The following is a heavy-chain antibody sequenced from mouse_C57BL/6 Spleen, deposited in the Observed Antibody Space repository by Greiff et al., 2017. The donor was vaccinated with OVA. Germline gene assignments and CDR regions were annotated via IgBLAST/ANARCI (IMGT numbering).Heavy chain of an antibody. CDR1: GYAFSSSW. CDR3: AVDSSGFAWFAY. D-gene: IGHD3-2*02. Sequence: VQLQQSGPELVKPGASVKISCKASGYAFSSSWMNWVKQRPGKGLEWIGRIYPGDGDTKYNGKFKGKATLTADKSSSTAYMQLSSLTSEDSAVYFCAVDSSGFAWFAYWGQGTRVTVSA. J-gene: IGHJ3*01. CDR2: IYPGDGDT. V-gene: IGHV1-82*01.